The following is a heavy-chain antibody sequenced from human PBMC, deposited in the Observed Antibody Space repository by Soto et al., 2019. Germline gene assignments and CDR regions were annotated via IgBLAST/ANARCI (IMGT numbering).Heavy chain of an antibody. CDR1: GGSISSYY. CDR3: ARFREEQWLPPGFDP. D-gene: IGHD6-19*01. CDR2: IYYSGST. Sequence: QVQLQESGPGLVKPSETLSLTCTVSGGSISSYYWSWIRQPPGKGLEWIGYIYYSGSTNYNPSLKSRVTISVDTYKNQFSLKLSSVTAADTAVYYCARFREEQWLPPGFDPWGQGTLVTVSS. V-gene: IGHV4-59*01. J-gene: IGHJ5*02.